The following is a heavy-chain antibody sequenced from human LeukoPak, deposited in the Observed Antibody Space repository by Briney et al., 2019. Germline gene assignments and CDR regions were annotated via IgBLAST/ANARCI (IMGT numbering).Heavy chain of an antibody. Sequence: GGSLRLSCAASGFTFSSYAMSWVRQAPGKGLEWVAVISYDGSNKYYADSVKGRFTISRDNSKNTLYLQMNSLRAEDTAVYYCARDLYYYDSSGYGEHWGQGTLVTVSS. CDR2: ISYDGSNK. CDR1: GFTFSSYA. CDR3: ARDLYYYDSSGYGEH. D-gene: IGHD3-22*01. V-gene: IGHV3-30-3*01. J-gene: IGHJ4*02.